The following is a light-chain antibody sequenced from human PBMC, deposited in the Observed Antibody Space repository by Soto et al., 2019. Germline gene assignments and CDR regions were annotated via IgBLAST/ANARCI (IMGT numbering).Light chain of an antibody. J-gene: IGKJ5*01. V-gene: IGKV3-20*01. CDR1: QSVRNSY. CDR3: QHYGNSPPMT. CDR2: GAS. Sequence: EIVLTQSPDTLSLSPGERAALSCRASQSVRNSYLAWYQQKPGQAPKLLIYGASSRPAGIPDRFSGSGSGTDFTLTISSLEADDFAVYCCQHYGNSPPMTFGQGTRLDIK.